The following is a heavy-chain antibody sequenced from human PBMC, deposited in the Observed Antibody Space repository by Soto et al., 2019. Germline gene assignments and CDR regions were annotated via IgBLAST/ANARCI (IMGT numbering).Heavy chain of an antibody. CDR1: AGSLRDYA. CDR2: IIPLFATT. D-gene: IGHD1-1*01. CDR3: ARTTSPGAVRCPLEYDPYYYGMDV. V-gene: IGHV1-69*01. J-gene: IGHJ6*02. Sequence: QVQLVQSGAEVKKPGSSVKVSCKASAGSLRDYAITWVRQAPGQGLEWMGGIIPLFATTNYAQNIQGRVTITADESTRTAYMELRSLRSEDTAVYYCARTTSPGAVRCPLEYDPYYYGMDVWGQGTTVTVSS.